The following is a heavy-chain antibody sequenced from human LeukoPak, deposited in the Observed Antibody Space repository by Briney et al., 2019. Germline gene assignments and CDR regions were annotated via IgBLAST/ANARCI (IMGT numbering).Heavy chain of an antibody. J-gene: IGHJ3*02. CDR2: IYSGGNT. Sequence: PGGSLRLSCTVSGFTVSSNSWSWVRQAPGKGLEWVSFIYSGGNTHYSDSVKGRFTISRDNSKNTLYLQMNSLRAEDTAVYYCASPIVVVPAAMVFDAFDIWGQGTMVTVSS. CDR1: GFTVSSNS. D-gene: IGHD2-2*01. CDR3: ASPIVVVPAAMVFDAFDI. V-gene: IGHV3-53*05.